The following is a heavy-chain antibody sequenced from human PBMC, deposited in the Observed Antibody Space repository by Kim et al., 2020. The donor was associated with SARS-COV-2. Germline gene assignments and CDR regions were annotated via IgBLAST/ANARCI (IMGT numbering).Heavy chain of an antibody. J-gene: IGHJ3*02. Sequence: ASVKVSCKASGYTFTSYAMHWVRQAPGQRLEWMGWINAGNGNTKYSQKFQGRVTITRDTSASTAYMELSSLRSEDTAVYYCARDRGYSYGPDAFDIWGQGTMVTVSS. CDR3: ARDRGYSYGPDAFDI. CDR2: INAGNGNT. CDR1: GYTFTSYA. D-gene: IGHD5-18*01. V-gene: IGHV1-3*01.